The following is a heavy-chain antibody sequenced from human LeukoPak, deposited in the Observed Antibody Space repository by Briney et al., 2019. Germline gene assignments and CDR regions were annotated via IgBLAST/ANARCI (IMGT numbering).Heavy chain of an antibody. Sequence: AGGSLRLSCAASGFTFSSYGMHWVRQAPGKGLEWVAVISYDGSNKYYADSVKGRFTISRDNSKNTLYLQMNSLRAEDTAVYYCARGELGYSYGYGPNYYYYYMDVWGKGTTVTVSS. CDR2: ISYDGSNK. J-gene: IGHJ6*03. V-gene: IGHV3-30*12. CDR3: ARGELGYSYGYGPNYYYYYMDV. D-gene: IGHD5-18*01. CDR1: GFTFSSYG.